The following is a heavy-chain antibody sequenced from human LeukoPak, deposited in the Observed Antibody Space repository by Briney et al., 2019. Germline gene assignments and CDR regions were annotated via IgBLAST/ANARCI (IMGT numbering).Heavy chain of an antibody. CDR2: ISSSGNTI. CDR3: ATIRDGYNWDAFDI. J-gene: IGHJ3*02. CDR1: GFIFSDYY. V-gene: IGHV3-11*01. Sequence: GGSLRLSCAASGFIFSDYYMSWIRQAPGKGLEWVSYISSSGNTIYYADSVKGRFTISRDNAKNSLYLQMNSLRAEDTAVYYCATIRDGYNWDAFDIWGQGTMVTVSS. D-gene: IGHD5-24*01.